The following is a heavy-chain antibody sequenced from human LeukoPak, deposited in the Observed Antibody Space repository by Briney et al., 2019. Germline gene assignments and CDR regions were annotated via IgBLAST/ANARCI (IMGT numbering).Heavy chain of an antibody. CDR1: GFIFSNYG. Sequence: TGGSLRLSCAASGFIFSNYGMHWVRQAPGKRLEWVAVIWNDGSETFHADSVKGRFRIARDNSKNTLYLQMNSLRAEATAVYFCARDMGRAWYGPPDYWGQGTLVTVSS. V-gene: IGHV3-33*01. CDR3: ARDMGRAWYGPPDY. CDR2: IWNDGSET. J-gene: IGHJ4*02. D-gene: IGHD6-13*01.